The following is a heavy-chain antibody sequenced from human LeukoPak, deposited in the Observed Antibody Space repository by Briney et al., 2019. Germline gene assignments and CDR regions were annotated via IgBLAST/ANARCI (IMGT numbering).Heavy chain of an antibody. CDR1: GGSISSGDYY. CDR3: ARDLGHGTAMVKDDAFDI. D-gene: IGHD5-18*01. J-gene: IGHJ3*02. Sequence: SETLSLTCTVSGGSISSGDYYWSWIRQPPGKGLEWIGYIYYSGSTYYNPSLKSRVTISVDTSKNQFSLKLSSVTAADTAVYYCARDLGHGTAMVKDDAFDIWGQGTMVTVSS. V-gene: IGHV4-30-4*01. CDR2: IYYSGST.